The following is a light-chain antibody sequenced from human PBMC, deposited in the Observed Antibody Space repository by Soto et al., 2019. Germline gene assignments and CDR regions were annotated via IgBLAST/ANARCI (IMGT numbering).Light chain of an antibody. CDR1: QSVGSS. CDR3: QQGNTWLWT. CDR2: AAS. V-gene: IGKV3-11*01. Sequence: EIGLTHSPATLSLNPGERATLSCRASQSVGSSLAWYQQKLGQAPRLLIYAASDRATGIPGRFSGSGSGTDFTLVISSLEPEDFAFYYCQQGNTWLWTSC. J-gene: IGKJ1*01.